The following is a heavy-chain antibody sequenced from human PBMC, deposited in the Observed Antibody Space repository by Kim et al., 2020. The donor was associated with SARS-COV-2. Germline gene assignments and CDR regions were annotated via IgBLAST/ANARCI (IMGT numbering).Heavy chain of an antibody. D-gene: IGHD6-6*01. CDR2: I. Sequence: IYYADSSKSQSTISRDNAKNSRYLQMNSLGAEDTAVYYCARVEAARNFDYWGQGTLVTVSS. CDR3: ARVEAARNFDY. J-gene: IGHJ4*02. V-gene: IGHV3-21*01.